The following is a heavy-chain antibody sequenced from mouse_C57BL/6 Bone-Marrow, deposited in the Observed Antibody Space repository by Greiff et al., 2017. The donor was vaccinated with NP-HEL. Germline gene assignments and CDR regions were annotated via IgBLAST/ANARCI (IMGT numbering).Heavy chain of an antibody. CDR3: DYYGSSFENYFDY. CDR2: IYPRSGNT. CDR1: GYTFTSYG. J-gene: IGHJ2*01. D-gene: IGHD1-1*01. V-gene: IGHV1-81*01. Sequence: QVQLQQSGAELARPGASVKLSCKASGYTFTSYGISWVKQRTGQGLEWIGEIYPRSGNTYYNETFKGKATLTADKSSSTAYMELRRLTSEDSAVYFCDYYGSSFENYFDYWGQGTTLTVSS.